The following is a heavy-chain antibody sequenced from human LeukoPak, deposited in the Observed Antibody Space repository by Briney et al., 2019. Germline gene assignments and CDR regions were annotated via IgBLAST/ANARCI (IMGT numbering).Heavy chain of an antibody. D-gene: IGHD2-2*01. CDR1: GGTFSSYA. CDR3: ATPTRIGWGYCSSTSCYFAFDI. Sequence: SVKVSCKASGGTFSSYAISWVRQAPGQGLEWMGGIIPIFGTANYAQKFQGRVTITTDESTSTAYMELSSLRSEDTAVYYCATPTRIGWGYCSSTSCYFAFDIWGQGTMVTVSS. V-gene: IGHV1-69*05. CDR2: IIPIFGTA. J-gene: IGHJ3*02.